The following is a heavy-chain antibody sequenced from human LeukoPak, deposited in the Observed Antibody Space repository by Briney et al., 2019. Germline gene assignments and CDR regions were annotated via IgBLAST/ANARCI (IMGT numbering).Heavy chain of an antibody. J-gene: IGHJ6*03. CDR2: ISGDGGST. CDR1: GFTFDDYA. D-gene: IGHD1-1*01. Sequence: GSLRLSCAASGFTFDDYAMQWVRQAPGKGLEWVSLISGDGGSTYYADSVKGRFTISRDNSENSLYLQMNSLRTEDTALYYCAKGGYSYYYYMDVWGKGTTVTVSS. CDR3: AKGGYSYYYYMDV. V-gene: IGHV3-43*02.